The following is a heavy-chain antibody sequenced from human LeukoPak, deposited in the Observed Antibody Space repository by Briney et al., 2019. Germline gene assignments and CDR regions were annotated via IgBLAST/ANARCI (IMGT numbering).Heavy chain of an antibody. CDR1: IGSISSSSYY. CDR2: IYYNGSS. Sequence: PSETLSLTCTISIGSISSSSYYWGWIRRPPVNGLEWIGSIYYNGSSHYSPYLKGRLTISLHPSTTQFSQTLSSVTAADTAVYYCARHNGPLFDYWGQGTLVTVSS. J-gene: IGHJ4*02. V-gene: IGHV4-39*01. D-gene: IGHD1-14*01. CDR3: ARHNGPLFDY.